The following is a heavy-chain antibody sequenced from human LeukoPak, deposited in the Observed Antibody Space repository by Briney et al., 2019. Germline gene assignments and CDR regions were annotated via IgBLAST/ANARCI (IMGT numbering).Heavy chain of an antibody. D-gene: IGHD2-2*01. CDR3: AKVMPLCQLKWGLYDY. CDR2: IRYDGSNK. J-gene: IGHJ4*02. CDR1: GFTFSSYG. V-gene: IGHV3-30*02. Sequence: GGSLRLSCAASGFTFSSYGMHWVRQAPGKGLEWVAFIRYDGSNKYYADSVKGRFTISRDNSKNTLYLQMNSLRAEDMAVYYCAKVMPLCQLKWGLYDYWGQGTLVTVSS.